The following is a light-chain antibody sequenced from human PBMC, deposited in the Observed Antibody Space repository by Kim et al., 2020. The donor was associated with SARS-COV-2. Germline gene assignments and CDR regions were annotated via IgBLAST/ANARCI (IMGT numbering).Light chain of an antibody. CDR3: QHRSSWPLT. V-gene: IGKV3-11*01. CDR2: DAS. J-gene: IGKJ4*01. Sequence: ETVLTQSPAILSLSLGERATLSCRASQSVGRYLAWYQHKHGQAPRLLIFDASTRAPGIPPKFSGSGSGTDFSPTINSLAPADVAVYYCQHRSSWPLTFGGGTKLEI. CDR1: QSVGRY.